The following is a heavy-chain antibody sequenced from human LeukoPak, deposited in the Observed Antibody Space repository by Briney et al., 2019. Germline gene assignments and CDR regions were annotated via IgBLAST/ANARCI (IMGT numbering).Heavy chain of an antibody. CDR3: AKRYSGSSGLYNFDY. D-gene: IGHD1-26*01. Sequence: GGSLRLSCSASGFTFSSYAMSWVRQAPGKGLEWVSAISGSVGSTYYAGSVKGRFTISRDNSKNTLYLQMNSLRAEDTAVYYCAKRYSGSSGLYNFDYWGQGTLVTVSS. CDR2: ISGSVGST. J-gene: IGHJ4*02. V-gene: IGHV3-23*01. CDR1: GFTFSSYA.